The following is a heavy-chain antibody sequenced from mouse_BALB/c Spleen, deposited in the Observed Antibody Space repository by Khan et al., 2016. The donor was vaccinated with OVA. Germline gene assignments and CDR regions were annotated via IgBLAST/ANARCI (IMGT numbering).Heavy chain of an antibody. V-gene: IGHV1S137*01. Sequence: QVRLQQSGPELVRPGVSVKISCKGSGYTFTDYAMYWVKQSHAKSLEWIGLISTYSGNTNYNQMFKGKATMTVDKSSSTAYMELARLTSEDSAIYYGARPAYDGYYDYWGQGTTLTVSS. CDR2: ISTYSGNT. D-gene: IGHD2-3*01. CDR3: ARPAYDGYYDY. J-gene: IGHJ2*01. CDR1: GYTFTDYA.